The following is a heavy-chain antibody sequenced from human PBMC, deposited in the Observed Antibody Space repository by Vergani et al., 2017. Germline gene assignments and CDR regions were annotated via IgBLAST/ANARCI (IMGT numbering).Heavy chain of an antibody. J-gene: IGHJ4*01. CDR1: GFRVTTYY. D-gene: IGHD2-15*01. Sequence: VELLESGGGLAQPGGSLRVSCSASGFRVTTYYMSWVRQAPGKGLEWVSVINSDGRTSYEESVRGRFTISRDTSRNAVYLQMNILRVEDTGVYYCTRSECSGTTCYGHYFDLWGHGSLVTVAS. V-gene: IGHV3-66*02. CDR3: TRSECSGTTCYGHYFDL. CDR2: INSDGRT.